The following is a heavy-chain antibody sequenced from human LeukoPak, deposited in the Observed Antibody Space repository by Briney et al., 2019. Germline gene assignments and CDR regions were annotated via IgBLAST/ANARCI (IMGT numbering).Heavy chain of an antibody. J-gene: IGHJ4*02. CDR3: ARHRLSRDGSDY. CDR2: IYRCDSDT. V-gene: IGHV5-51*01. CDR1: GYSFTTYW. Sequence: NSGESLKISCKGSGYSFTTYWIGWVRQMPGKGLEWMGVIYRCDSDTRYSPSFQGQVTITADKSISTAYLQWSSLKASDTAIYYCARHRLSRDGSDYWGQGTLVTVSS. D-gene: IGHD5-24*01.